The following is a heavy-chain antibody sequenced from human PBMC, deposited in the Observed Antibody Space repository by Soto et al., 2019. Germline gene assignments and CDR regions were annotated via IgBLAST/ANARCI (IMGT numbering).Heavy chain of an antibody. D-gene: IGHD3-10*01. CDR2: INHSGST. J-gene: IGHJ6*02. CDR1: GGSFSGYY. V-gene: IGHV4-34*01. CDR3: ARGVVLLWFGESADYYYGRDV. Sequence: QVQLQQWGAGLLKPSETLSLTCAVYGGSFSGYYWSWIRQPPGQGLEWIGEINHSGSTNYNPSLRIGVTTSVDTFTNQFSLKLSYVTAADTAVYYCARGVVLLWFGESADYYYGRDVWGQGTTVTVCS.